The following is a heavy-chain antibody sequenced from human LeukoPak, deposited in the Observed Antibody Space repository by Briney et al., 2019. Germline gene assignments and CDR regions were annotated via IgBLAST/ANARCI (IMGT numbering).Heavy chain of an antibody. D-gene: IGHD3-9*01. Sequence: VASVKVSCKAAGYAFTGSYIHWVRQAPGQGLEWMGWINPNNGFTAYAQNFQGRVTMTRDTSISTAYMELSRLRSDDTAVYYCARGFYDILTGYYGPDAFDIWGQGTMVTVSS. CDR2: INPNNGFT. CDR3: ARGFYDILTGYYGPDAFDI. V-gene: IGHV1-2*02. J-gene: IGHJ3*02. CDR1: GYAFTGSY.